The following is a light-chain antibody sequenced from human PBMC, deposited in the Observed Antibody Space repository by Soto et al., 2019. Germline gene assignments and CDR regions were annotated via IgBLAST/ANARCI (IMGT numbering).Light chain of an antibody. V-gene: IGLV1-51*02. CDR3: GPWDSSLSAVV. Sequence: QSVLTQPPSVSAAPGQKVTISCSGSSSNIGNNYVSWYQQLPGTAPKLLIYENNKRPSRITDRFSGSKSGTSTTLGITGLQTGDEDDYNCGPWDSSLSAVVFGGWTKATVL. J-gene: IGLJ2*01. CDR1: SSNIGNNY. CDR2: ENN.